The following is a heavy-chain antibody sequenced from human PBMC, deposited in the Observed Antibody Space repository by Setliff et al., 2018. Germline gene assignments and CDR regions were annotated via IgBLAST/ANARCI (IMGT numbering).Heavy chain of an antibody. CDR2: INYGGDT. CDR1: GDSISSSSYY. Sequence: SETLSLTCSVSGDSISSSSYYWGWIRQPPGKGLEWIGSINYGGDTYYNPSLKSRLTMSVDTSKNQFSLNLISVTAADTALYYCARAPRYFDATGSYFDSWGQGTLVTVSS. J-gene: IGHJ4*02. CDR3: ARAPRYFDATGSYFDS. D-gene: IGHD3-22*01. V-gene: IGHV4-39*07.